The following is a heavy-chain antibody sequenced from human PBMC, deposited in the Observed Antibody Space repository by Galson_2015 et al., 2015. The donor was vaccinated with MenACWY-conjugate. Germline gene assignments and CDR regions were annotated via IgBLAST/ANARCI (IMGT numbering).Heavy chain of an antibody. CDR1: GFTFSSSA. CDR3: AKGPLYDSSGSDSDYFEY. CDR2: TSGSGGVT. D-gene: IGHD3-22*01. Sequence: SLRLSCAASGFTFSSSAMTWIRQAPGKGLEWVAATSGSGGVTYHAASVKGRFTISRDNSKNTLYLQMNNLKAEDTARYFCAKGPLYDSSGSDSDYFEYWGQGTLVTVSS. V-gene: IGHV3-23*01. J-gene: IGHJ4*01.